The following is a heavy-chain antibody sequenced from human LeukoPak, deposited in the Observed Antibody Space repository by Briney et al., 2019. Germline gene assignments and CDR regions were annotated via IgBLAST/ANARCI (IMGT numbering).Heavy chain of an antibody. J-gene: IGHJ5*02. Sequence: GESLRLSCAASGFTFDDYGMSWVRQAPGKGLEWVSGINWNGGSTGYADSVKGRSTISRDNAKNSLYLQMNSLRAEDTALYYCASHSSSWYGWFDPWGQGTLVTVSS. CDR2: INWNGGST. CDR3: ASHSSSWYGWFDP. CDR1: GFTFDDYG. V-gene: IGHV3-20*04. D-gene: IGHD6-13*01.